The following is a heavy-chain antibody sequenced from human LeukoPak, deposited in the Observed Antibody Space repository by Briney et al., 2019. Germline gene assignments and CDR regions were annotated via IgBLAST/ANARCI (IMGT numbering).Heavy chain of an antibody. J-gene: IGHJ4*02. CDR2: TWYEEIHK. D-gene: IGHD3-22*01. Sequence: GGSLRLSCAASGFTFSSYGMHWGRQAPGKGLEWVAVTWYEEIHKAYTDSLKGRFTISRDNSTTTLSLQMNNLRDDDTAVYYCARGYESSGYPAPGYWGQGTLVTVSS. CDR3: ARGYESSGYPAPGY. V-gene: IGHV3-33*01. CDR1: GFTFSSYG.